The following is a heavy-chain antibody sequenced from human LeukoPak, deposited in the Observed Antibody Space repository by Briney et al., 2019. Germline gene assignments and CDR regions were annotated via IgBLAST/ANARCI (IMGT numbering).Heavy chain of an antibody. CDR3: ARDNPTLGDYGVHFWDY. D-gene: IGHD3-3*02. J-gene: IGHJ4*02. CDR1: GFIFSSYG. Sequence: PGGSLRLSCAASGFIFSSYGMHWVRQAPGKGLEWVAFIRYDGSNKYYADSVKGRFTISRDNAKNSLYLQMNSLRAEDTAVYYCARDNPTLGDYGVHFWDYWGQGTLVTVSS. V-gene: IGHV3-30*02. CDR2: IRYDGSNK.